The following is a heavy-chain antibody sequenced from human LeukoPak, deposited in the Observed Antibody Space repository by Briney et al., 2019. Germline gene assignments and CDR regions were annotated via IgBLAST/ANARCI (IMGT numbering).Heavy chain of an antibody. CDR3: AKWGDYDVLTGYYVPDY. CDR1: GFTFSNYA. CDR2: ILGSGGST. J-gene: IGHJ4*02. Sequence: TGASLRLSCAASGFTFSNYATSWVRQAPGKGLEWVSAILGSGGSTYYADSVKGRFTVSRDNSKSTLYLQMNSLRAEDTALYYCAKWGDYDVLTGYYVPDYWGQGTLVTVSS. V-gene: IGHV3-23*01. D-gene: IGHD3-9*01.